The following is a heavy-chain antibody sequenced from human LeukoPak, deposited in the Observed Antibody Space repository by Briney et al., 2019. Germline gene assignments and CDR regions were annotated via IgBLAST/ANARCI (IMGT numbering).Heavy chain of an antibody. Sequence: ASVKVSCKASGGTFSSYAISWVRQAPGQGLEWMGGIIPIFGTANYAQKFQGRVTITADESTSTAYMELSSLRSEDTALYYCAAVTFWSGQNPGDNWFDPWGQGTLVTVSS. J-gene: IGHJ5*02. CDR1: GGTFSSYA. CDR3: AAVTFWSGQNPGDNWFDP. D-gene: IGHD3-3*01. CDR2: IIPIFGTA. V-gene: IGHV1-69*13.